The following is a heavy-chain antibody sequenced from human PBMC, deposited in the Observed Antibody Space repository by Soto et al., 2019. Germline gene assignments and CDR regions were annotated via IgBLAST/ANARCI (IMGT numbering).Heavy chain of an antibody. CDR3: AREGRHGYWCSTICLYYYYGRDV. CDR2: IKQVGSAK. D-gene: IGHD2-2*03. Sequence: GGSLRLSCAASGFTFSSYWMSWVRQAPGKGLEWVANIKQVGSAKYYVDSVKGRFTISSDNAKNSLYVPMNSLRAEDTAVYYWAREGRHGYWCSTICLYYYYGRDVWGQGTTVTVSS. V-gene: IGHV3-7*01. J-gene: IGHJ6*02. CDR1: GFTFSSYW.